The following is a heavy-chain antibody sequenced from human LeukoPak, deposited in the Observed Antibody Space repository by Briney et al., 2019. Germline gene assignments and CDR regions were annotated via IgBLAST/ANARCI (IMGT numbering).Heavy chain of an antibody. V-gene: IGHV1-69*04. D-gene: IGHD2-15*01. J-gene: IGHJ5*02. CDR3: ARDGMVVVAATISSNWFDP. Sequence: ASVKVSCKASGGTFSSYAISWVRQAPGQGLEWMGRIIPILGIANYAQKFQGRVTITADKSTSTAYMELSSLRSEDTAVYYCARDGMVVVAATISSNWFDPWGQGTLVTVSS. CDR2: IIPILGIA. CDR1: GGTFSSYA.